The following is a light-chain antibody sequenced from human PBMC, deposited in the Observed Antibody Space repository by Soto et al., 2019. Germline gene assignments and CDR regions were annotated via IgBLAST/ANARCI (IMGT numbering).Light chain of an antibody. CDR3: SSYAGPITFYV. CDR2: EVN. V-gene: IGLV2-23*02. CDR1: SSDVGTYTI. Sequence: QSALTQPASVSGSPGQSITISCTGTSSDVGTYTIVSWYQQHPGKAPKLVIYEVNKRPAGVSKRFSGSKSGDTASLTISGLQAEDEADYYCSSYAGPITFYVFGTGTKLTVL. J-gene: IGLJ1*01.